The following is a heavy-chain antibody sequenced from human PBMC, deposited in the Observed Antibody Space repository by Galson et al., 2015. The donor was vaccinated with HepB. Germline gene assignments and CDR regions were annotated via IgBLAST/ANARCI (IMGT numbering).Heavy chain of an antibody. V-gene: IGHV1-46*03. Sequence: SVKVSCKASGYTFTSYYMHWVRQAPGQGLEWMGIINPSGGSTSYAQKFQGRVTMTRDTSTSTVYMELSSLRSEDTAVYYCARDPSPPATAMYYFDSWGQGTLVTVSS. CDR3: ARDPSPPATAMYYFDS. CDR2: INPSGGST. J-gene: IGHJ4*02. CDR1: GYTFTSYY. D-gene: IGHD2-2*01.